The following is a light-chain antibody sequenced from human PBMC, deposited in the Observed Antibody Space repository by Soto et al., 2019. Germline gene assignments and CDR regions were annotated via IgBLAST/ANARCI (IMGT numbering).Light chain of an antibody. CDR3: QQYYSYPG. CDR1: QTISSW. J-gene: IGKJ5*01. CDR2: AAS. Sequence: IQMTQSPSILSASVGDRVTITCRASQTISSWLAWYQQKPGKAPKLLIYAASTLQSGVPSRFSGSGSGTDFTLTISCLQSEDFATYYCQQYYSYPGFGQGTRLEIK. V-gene: IGKV1-8*01.